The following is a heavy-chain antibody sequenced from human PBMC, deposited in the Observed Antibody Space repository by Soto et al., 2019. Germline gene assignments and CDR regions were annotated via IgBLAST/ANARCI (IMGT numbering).Heavy chain of an antibody. CDR1: GGSISSGDYY. D-gene: IGHD3-10*01. V-gene: IGHV4-61*08. CDR2: IYYSGST. J-gene: IGHJ4*02. CDR3: ARGGGPYGSGSYDY. Sequence: PSETLSLTCTVSGGSISSGDYYWSWIRQPPGKGLEWIGYIYYSGSTNYNPSLKSRVTISVDTSKNQFSLKLSSVTAADTAVYYCARGGGPYGSGSYDYWGQGTLVTVSS.